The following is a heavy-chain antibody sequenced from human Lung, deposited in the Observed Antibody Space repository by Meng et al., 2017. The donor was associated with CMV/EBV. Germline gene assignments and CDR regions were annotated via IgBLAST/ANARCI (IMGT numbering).Heavy chain of an antibody. CDR2: ITASGGST. D-gene: IGHD6-13*01. V-gene: IGHV3-23*01. J-gene: IGHJ4*02. CDR3: AKAFSSSWYREYYDY. CDR1: GFTFSSSA. Sequence: GGSLRLSCAASGFTFSSSAMSWVRQAPGKGLEWVSAITASGGSTYHADSVKGRFTISRDNSKKMLYLQLNSLRVEDTAVYYCAKAFSSSWYREYYDYWGQGTLVXVSS.